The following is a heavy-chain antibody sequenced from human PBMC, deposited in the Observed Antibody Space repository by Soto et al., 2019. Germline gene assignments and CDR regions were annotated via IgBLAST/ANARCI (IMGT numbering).Heavy chain of an antibody. Sequence: QVQLVQSGAEVKKPGASVKVSCKASGYTFTSSGISWVRQAPGQGLERMGWISAYNGNTNYAQKLQGRVTMTTDTSTSTAYMELRSRRSDDTAAYYCARGPWLRLGSQADTWFDPWGQGTLVTVSS. CDR2: ISAYNGNT. CDR1: GYTFTSSG. CDR3: ARGPWLRLGSQADTWFDP. V-gene: IGHV1-18*01. J-gene: IGHJ5*02. D-gene: IGHD5-12*01.